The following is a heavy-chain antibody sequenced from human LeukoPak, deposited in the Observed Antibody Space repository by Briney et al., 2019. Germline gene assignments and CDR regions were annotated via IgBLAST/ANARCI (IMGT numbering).Heavy chain of an antibody. CDR2: IIPIFGTA. CDR3: ARGLHCSSTSCYLSLDY. D-gene: IGHD2-2*01. CDR1: GGTFSSYA. Sequence: SVKVSCKASGGTFSSYAISWVRQAPGQGLEWMGGIIPIFGTANYAQKFQGRVTITTDESTSTAYMELSSPRSEDTAVYYCARGLHCSSTSCYLSLDYWGQGTLVTVSS. J-gene: IGHJ4*02. V-gene: IGHV1-69*05.